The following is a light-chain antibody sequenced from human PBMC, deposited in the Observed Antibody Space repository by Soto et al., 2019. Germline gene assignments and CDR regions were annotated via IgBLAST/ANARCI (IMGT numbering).Light chain of an antibody. CDR3: QQYSTSPT. CDR1: QSVSNNY. V-gene: IGKV3-20*01. CDR2: GAS. Sequence: EIVLTQSPGTLSLSPGERATLSCRASQSVSNNYLAWYQQKPGQAPRRLIYGASSRATGIPDRFSGSGSGTDFTLTISRLEPEDFAVYYRQQYSTSPTFGEGTRLEI. J-gene: IGKJ5*01.